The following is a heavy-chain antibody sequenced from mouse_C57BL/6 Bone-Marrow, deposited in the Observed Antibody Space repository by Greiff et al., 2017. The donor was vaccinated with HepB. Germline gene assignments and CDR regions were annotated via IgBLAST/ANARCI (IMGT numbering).Heavy chain of an antibody. CDR2: IHPNSGST. Sequence: VQLQQSGAELVKPGASVKLSCKASGYTFTSYWMHWVKQRPGQGLEWIGMIHPNSGSTNYNEKFKSKATLTVDKSSSTAYMQLSSLTSEDSAVYYCARPNYGSGYYAMDYWGQGTSVTVSS. J-gene: IGHJ4*01. CDR3: ARPNYGSGYYAMDY. V-gene: IGHV1-64*01. D-gene: IGHD1-1*01. CDR1: GYTFTSYW.